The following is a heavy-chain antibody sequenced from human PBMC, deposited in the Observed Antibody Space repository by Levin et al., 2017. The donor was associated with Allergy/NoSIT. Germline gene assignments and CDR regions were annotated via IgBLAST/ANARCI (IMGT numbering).Heavy chain of an antibody. V-gene: IGHV3-23*01. CDR3: AKDAIRGSDQPYYFDY. CDR2: IINSGVGT. J-gene: IGHJ4*02. Sequence: GGSLRLSCAASGFTFNNYAMSWVRQAPGKGLEWVSAIINSGVGTYYADSVKGRFTIYRDNSKNTMYLRMNSLRAEDTAVYFCAKDAIRGSDQPYYFDYWGQGTLVTASS. CDR1: GFTFNNYA. D-gene: IGHD6-19*01.